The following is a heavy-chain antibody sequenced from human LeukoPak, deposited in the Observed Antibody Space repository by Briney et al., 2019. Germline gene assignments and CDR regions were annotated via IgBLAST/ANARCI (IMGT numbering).Heavy chain of an antibody. D-gene: IGHD5-12*01. Sequence: SETLSLTCTVSGRSLRSYYWSWIRQPPEKGREWIGYIYYSGSTNYNPSLKSRVTISVDTSKNQFSLKLSSVTAADTAVYYGARNSGYAGGLWRFDYWGQGTLVTVSS. CDR1: GRSLRSYY. V-gene: IGHV4-59*01. CDR3: ARNSGYAGGLWRFDY. J-gene: IGHJ4*02. CDR2: IYYSGST.